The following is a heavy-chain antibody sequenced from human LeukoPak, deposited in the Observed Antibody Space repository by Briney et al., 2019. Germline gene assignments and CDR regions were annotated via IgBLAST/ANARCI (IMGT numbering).Heavy chain of an antibody. CDR1: GGSFSGYY. Sequence: PSETLSLTCAVYGGSFSGYYWSWIRQPPGKGLEWIGEINHSGSTNYNPSLKSRVTISVDTSKNQFSLKLSSVTAADTAVYYCARGYCSSTSCSTPYYYYYYMDVWGAGTTVTVSS. CDR2: INHSGST. CDR3: ARGYCSSTSCSTPYYYYYYMDV. D-gene: IGHD2-2*01. J-gene: IGHJ6*03. V-gene: IGHV4-34*01.